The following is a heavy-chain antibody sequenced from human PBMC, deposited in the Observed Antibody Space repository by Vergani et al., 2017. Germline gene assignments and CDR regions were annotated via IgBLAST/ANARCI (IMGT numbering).Heavy chain of an antibody. J-gene: IGHJ3*02. CDR1: GFTFSSYS. CDR2: IYSGGST. CDR3: AIIPPPDAFDI. D-gene: IGHD2-21*01. Sequence: EVQLVESGGGLVKPGGSLRLSCAASGFTFSSYSMSWVRQAPGKGLEWVSVIYSGGSTYYADSVKGRFTISRDNSKNTLYLQMNSLRAEDTAVYYCAIIPPPDAFDIWGQGTMVTVSS. V-gene: IGHV3-66*01.